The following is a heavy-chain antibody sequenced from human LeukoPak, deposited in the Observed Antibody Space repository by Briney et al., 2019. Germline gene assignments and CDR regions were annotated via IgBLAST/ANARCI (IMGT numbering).Heavy chain of an antibody. V-gene: IGHV4-39*01. J-gene: IGHJ4*01. D-gene: IGHD3-22*01. Sequence: SETLSLTCTVSGGSISSSNYYWGWIRQPPGKGLEWIGSIYYSGSTYYNPSLKSRVTISVDTSKNQFSLHLNSVTPEDTAVYYCVRAPYYHDGIGYYTFESWGHGTQVTVSP. CDR2: IYYSGST. CDR1: GGSISSSNYY. CDR3: VRAPYYHDGIGYYTFES.